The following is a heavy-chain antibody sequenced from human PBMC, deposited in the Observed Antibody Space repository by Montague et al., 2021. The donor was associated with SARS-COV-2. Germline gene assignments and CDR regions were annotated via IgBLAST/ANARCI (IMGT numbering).Heavy chain of an antibody. J-gene: IGHJ3*02. Sequence: IYVTGKTYSHPSLKSRFTISLDTSKNHFSLRLSSVTAADSAVFYCARWGLNNAFDIWGLGTMITISS. D-gene: IGHD1/OR15-1a*01. CDR3: ARWGLNNAFDI. V-gene: IGHV4-39*02. CDR2: IYVTGKT.